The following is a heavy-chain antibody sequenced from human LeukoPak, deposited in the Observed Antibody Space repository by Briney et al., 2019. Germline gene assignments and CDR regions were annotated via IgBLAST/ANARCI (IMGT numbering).Heavy chain of an antibody. D-gene: IGHD3-22*01. Sequence: PSGTLSLTCAVSGGSISSNNWWGWVRQPSGKGLEWIGEIYHSGSPNYNPSLKSRVTISVDKSRNHFSLNLSSVTAADTAVYYCARGQDDRSGTFDYWGQGTLVTVSS. J-gene: IGHJ4*02. CDR2: IYHSGSP. V-gene: IGHV4-4*02. CDR3: ARGQDDRSGTFDY. CDR1: GGSISSNNW.